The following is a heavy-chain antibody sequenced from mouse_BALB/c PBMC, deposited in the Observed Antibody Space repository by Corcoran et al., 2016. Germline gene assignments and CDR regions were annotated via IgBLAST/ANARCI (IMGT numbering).Heavy chain of an antibody. CDR1: GFNIKDYY. Sequence: EVQLQQSGAELVRPGALVKLSCKASGFNIKDYYMHWVKQRPEQGLEWIGWIDPENGNTIYDPKFQGKASITADTSSNTAYLQLSSLTSEDTAVYYCASGRGRVAYWGQGTLVTVSA. CDR3: ASGRGRVAY. V-gene: IGHV14-1*02. CDR2: IDPENGNT. D-gene: IGHD4-1*01. J-gene: IGHJ3*01.